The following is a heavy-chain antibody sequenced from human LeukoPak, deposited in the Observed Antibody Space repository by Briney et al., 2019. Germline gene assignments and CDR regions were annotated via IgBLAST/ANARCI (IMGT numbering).Heavy chain of an antibody. CDR2: ISWDVGST. CDR1: GFTFDDYT. CDR3: AKSTARLVSDYYYYMDV. V-gene: IGHV3-43*01. Sequence: GGSLRLSCAASGFTFDDYTMHWVRQAPGKGLEWVSLISWDVGSTYYADSVKGRFTISRDNSKNSPYLQMNSLRTEDTALYYCAKSTARLVSDYYYYMDVWGKGTTVTVSS. D-gene: IGHD6-6*01. J-gene: IGHJ6*03.